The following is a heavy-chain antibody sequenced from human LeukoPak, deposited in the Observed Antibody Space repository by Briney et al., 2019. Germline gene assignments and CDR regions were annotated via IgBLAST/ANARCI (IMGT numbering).Heavy chain of an antibody. D-gene: IGHD3-22*01. V-gene: IGHV4-31*03. CDR2: IYNSGSA. J-gene: IGHJ2*01. CDR3: ARGRDYYDTNPSYWHFDL. Sequence: SETLSLTCTVSGASINSGVYYWNWIRRHPVKGLEWIVYIYNSGSAYYNLSLKSRVTISVDTSKNQFSLKLSSVTAADTAVYYCARGRDYYDTNPSYWHFDLWGRGTLVTVSS. CDR1: GASINSGVYY.